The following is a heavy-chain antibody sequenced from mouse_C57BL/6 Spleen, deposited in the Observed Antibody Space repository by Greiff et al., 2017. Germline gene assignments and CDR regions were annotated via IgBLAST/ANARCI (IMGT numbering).Heavy chain of an antibody. CDR1: GYTFTSYW. D-gene: IGHD1-1*01. CDR3: AIGPYYGSSPPFAY. V-gene: IGHV1-74*01. CDR2: IHPSDSDT. J-gene: IGHJ3*01. Sequence: VQLQQPGAELVKPGASVKVSCKASGYTFTSYWMHWVKQRPGQGLEWIGRIHPSDSDTNYNQKFKGKATLTVDKSSSTAYMQLSSLTSEDSAVYYCAIGPYYGSSPPFAYWGQGTLVTVSA.